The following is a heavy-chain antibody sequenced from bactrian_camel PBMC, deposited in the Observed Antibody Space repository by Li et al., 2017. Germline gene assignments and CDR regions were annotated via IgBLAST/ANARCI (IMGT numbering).Heavy chain of an antibody. J-gene: IGHJ4*01. CDR3: AADLLLMRPLEASEYKY. D-gene: IGHD8*01. V-gene: IGHV3-3*01. CDR2: LWIGGATT. CDR1: RYTYKRNC. Sequence: QVQLVESGGGSVQAGGSLTLSCAAGRYTYKRNCMGWFRQRPGKDREGLAVLWIGGATTTYADSVKGRFIVTRDKAKDLVYLQMNGLRPEDTGMYYCAADLLLMRPLEASEYKYWGQGTQVTVS.